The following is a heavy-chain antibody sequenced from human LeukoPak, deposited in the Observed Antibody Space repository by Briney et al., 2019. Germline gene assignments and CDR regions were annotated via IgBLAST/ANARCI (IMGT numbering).Heavy chain of an antibody. Sequence: KPSETLSLTCTVSGDSISSSDYYWGWIRQPPGKGLEWIGSFYYSGNTYYNPSLKSRVSIPVDPSKNQLSLKLSSVSAADTAVYYCARHFFGDYVFAYWGQGTLVTVCS. J-gene: IGHJ4*02. D-gene: IGHD4-17*01. V-gene: IGHV4-39*01. CDR1: GDSISSSDYY. CDR2: FYYSGNT. CDR3: ARHFFGDYVFAY.